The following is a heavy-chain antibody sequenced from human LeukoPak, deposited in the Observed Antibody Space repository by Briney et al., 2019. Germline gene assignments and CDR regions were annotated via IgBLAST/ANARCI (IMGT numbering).Heavy chain of an antibody. D-gene: IGHD3-22*01. Sequence: GGSLRLSCAASGFTFSSYWMHWVRQAPGEGLVWVSGIKSDGTITHYADSVKGRFTISRDNAKNTLYLQMNSLRAEDTAIYYCAKDEDSSGHPWDFQHWGQGTLVTVSS. CDR2: IKSDGTIT. V-gene: IGHV3-74*01. J-gene: IGHJ1*01. CDR3: AKDEDSSGHPWDFQH. CDR1: GFTFSSYW.